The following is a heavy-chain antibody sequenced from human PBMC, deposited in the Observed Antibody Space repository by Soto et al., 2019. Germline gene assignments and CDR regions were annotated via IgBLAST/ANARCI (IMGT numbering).Heavy chain of an antibody. CDR1: GYTLTELS. Sequence: ASVKVSCKVSGYTLTELSMHWVRQAPGKGLEWMGGFDPEDGETIYAQKFQGRVTMTEDTSTDTAYMALSSLRSEDTAVYYCATVPPRRYCSGGSCYAFDFDYWGQGTLVTVSS. V-gene: IGHV1-24*01. CDR2: FDPEDGET. D-gene: IGHD2-15*01. CDR3: ATVPPRRYCSGGSCYAFDFDY. J-gene: IGHJ4*02.